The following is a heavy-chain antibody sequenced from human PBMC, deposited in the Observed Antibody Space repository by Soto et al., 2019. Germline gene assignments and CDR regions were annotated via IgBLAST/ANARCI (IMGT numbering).Heavy chain of an antibody. J-gene: IGHJ4*02. V-gene: IGHV3-21*01. CDR2: ISSGSSNI. D-gene: IGHD2-15*01. CDR3: ASATVVAGTFDF. CDR1: GFAFRSYN. Sequence: EVQLVESGGGLVKPGGSLTLSCAGSGFAFRSYNMNWVRQPPGKGLEWVASISSGSSNIYYADSVKDRFTISRDNAKDSLYLQMDSLRAEDSAGYYCASATVVAGTFDFWGQGTLLTVSS.